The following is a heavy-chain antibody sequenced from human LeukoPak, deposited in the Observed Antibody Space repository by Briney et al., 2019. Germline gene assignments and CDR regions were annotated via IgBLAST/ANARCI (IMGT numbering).Heavy chain of an antibody. J-gene: IGHJ5*02. Sequence: PSETLSLTCTVSGGSISSDDYYWSWIRQPPGKGLEWIGFIYYTGSTYYNPSLKSRVTISMDTSKNQFSLRLSSVTAADTAVYYCARCPSPGWFDPWAREPWSPSPQ. V-gene: IGHV4-30-4*08. CDR3: ARCPSPGWFDP. CDR2: IYYTGST. CDR1: GGSISSDDYY.